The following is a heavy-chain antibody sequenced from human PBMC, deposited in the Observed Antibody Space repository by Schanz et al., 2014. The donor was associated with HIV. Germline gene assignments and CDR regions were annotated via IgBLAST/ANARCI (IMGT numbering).Heavy chain of an antibody. CDR2: ISAYNGNI. J-gene: IGHJ4*02. V-gene: IGHV1-18*01. Sequence: QVQLVQSGAEVKKPGASVKVSCKASGYTFTSYGITWVRQAPGQGLEWMGWISAYNGNINYAQNLQGRVTMTTDTLTSTVYMELRSLRSDDTAVYYCARGYCGGGTCYSGDYWGQGTLVTVSS. CDR1: GYTFTSYG. CDR3: ARGYCGGGTCYSGDY. D-gene: IGHD2-15*01.